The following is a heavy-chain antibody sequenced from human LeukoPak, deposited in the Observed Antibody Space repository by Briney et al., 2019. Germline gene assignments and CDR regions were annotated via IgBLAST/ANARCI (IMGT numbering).Heavy chain of an antibody. CDR3: VDDSTGYYYFDY. Sequence: PSQTLSLTCTVSGGSISSGDYYWSWIRQPPGKGLEWIGYIYYSGSTYYNPSLKSRVTISIDTSKSQLSLNLTSVTAADTAVYFCVDDSTGYYYFDYWGQGTLVTVSS. CDR1: GGSISSGDYY. J-gene: IGHJ4*02. CDR2: IYYSGST. V-gene: IGHV4-30-4*01. D-gene: IGHD3-9*01.